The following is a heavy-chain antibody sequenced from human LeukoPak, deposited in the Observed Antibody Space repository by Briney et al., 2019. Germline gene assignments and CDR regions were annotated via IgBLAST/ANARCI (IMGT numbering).Heavy chain of an antibody. CDR1: GGSISSSYW. D-gene: IGHD3-10*01. J-gene: IGHJ3*02. Sequence: SETLSLTCAVSGGSISSSYWWSCVRQSPGKGLEWIGEIYHSGNTNYNPSLKSRVTISVDKSKNQFSLKLSSVTAADTAVYYCARKRGHPDAFDIWGQGTMVTVSS. CDR3: ARKRGHPDAFDI. V-gene: IGHV4-4*02. CDR2: IYHSGNT.